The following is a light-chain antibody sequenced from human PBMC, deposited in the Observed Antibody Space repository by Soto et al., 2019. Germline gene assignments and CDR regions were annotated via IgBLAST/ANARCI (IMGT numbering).Light chain of an antibody. J-gene: IGKJ2*01. CDR2: GAS. Sequence: EIVLTQSPGTLSLSPGERATLSCRASRSIYISFLAWYQQKPRQAPRLLINGASSRTAGIPDTFSGSGSGTDNTLTISRLEPEDFAVYYCQQYGSSPPYTFGQGTKLEIK. V-gene: IGKV3-20*01. CDR3: QQYGSSPPYT. CDR1: RSIYISF.